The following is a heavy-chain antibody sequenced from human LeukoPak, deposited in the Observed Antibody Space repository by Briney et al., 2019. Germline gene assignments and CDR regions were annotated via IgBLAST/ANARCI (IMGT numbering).Heavy chain of an antibody. D-gene: IGHD6-19*01. CDR1: GYTFTGYY. Sequence: ASVKVSCKASGYTFTGYYMHWVRQAPGQGLEWMGWINPNSGGTNYAQKFQGRVTMTRDTSISTAYMELSRLRFDDTAVYYCATTREPGYSSGWFDYWGQGTLVTVSS. V-gene: IGHV1-2*02. J-gene: IGHJ4*02. CDR2: INPNSGGT. CDR3: ATTREPGYSSGWFDY.